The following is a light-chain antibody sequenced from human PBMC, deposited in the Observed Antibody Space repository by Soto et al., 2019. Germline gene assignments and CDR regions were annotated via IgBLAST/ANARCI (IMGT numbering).Light chain of an antibody. Sequence: QSVLTQPASVSGSPGQSITISCTGTSSDVGGYNYVSWYQQHPGKAPKLMIYDVSNRPSGVSNRFSGSKSGNTASLTISGLQAEDEADYYCSSYTRSSFYVFGTGTTVTVL. CDR2: DVS. V-gene: IGLV2-14*01. CDR3: SSYTRSSFYV. CDR1: SSDVGGYNY. J-gene: IGLJ1*01.